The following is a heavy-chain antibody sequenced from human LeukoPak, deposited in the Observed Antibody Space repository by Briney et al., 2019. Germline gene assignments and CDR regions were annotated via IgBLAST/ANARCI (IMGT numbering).Heavy chain of an antibody. J-gene: IGHJ4*02. Sequence: PSETLSLTCAVYGGSFSGYYWSWLRQPPGKGLEWLGEINHSGSTNYNPSLKTRVTISVYTSKNQFSLKLSSVTAADTAVYYCARASSWSVPFNYWGQGTLVTVSS. CDR3: ARASSWSVPFNY. CDR1: GGSFSGYY. D-gene: IGHD6-13*01. V-gene: IGHV4-34*01. CDR2: INHSGST.